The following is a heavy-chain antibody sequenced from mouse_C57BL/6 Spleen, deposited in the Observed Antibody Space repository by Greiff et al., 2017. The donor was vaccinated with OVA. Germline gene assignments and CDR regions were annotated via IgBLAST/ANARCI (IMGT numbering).Heavy chain of an antibody. CDR2: ISSGSSSI. J-gene: IGHJ2*01. Sequence: EVMLVESGGGLVKPGGSLKLSCAASGFTFSDYGMHWVRQAPEQGLEWVAYISSGSSSIYSADTVKGRFTLSRDNAKNTLFLQMTSLRSEDTAMYYCSRDYDLDYWGQGTTLTVSS. D-gene: IGHD2-4*01. V-gene: IGHV5-17*01. CDR1: GFTFSDYG. CDR3: SRDYDLDY.